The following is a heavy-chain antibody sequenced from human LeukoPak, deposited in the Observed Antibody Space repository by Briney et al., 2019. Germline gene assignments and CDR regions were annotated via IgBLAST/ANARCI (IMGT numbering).Heavy chain of an antibody. Sequence: PEASVKVSCKASGYTFTSYGISWVRQAPGQGLEWMGWISAYNGNTNCAQKLQGRVTMTTDTSTSTAYMELRSLRSDDTAVYYCANYDILTGYLNWGQGTLVTVSS. V-gene: IGHV1-18*04. J-gene: IGHJ4*02. CDR2: ISAYNGNT. CDR1: GYTFTSYG. CDR3: ANYDILTGYLN. D-gene: IGHD3-9*01.